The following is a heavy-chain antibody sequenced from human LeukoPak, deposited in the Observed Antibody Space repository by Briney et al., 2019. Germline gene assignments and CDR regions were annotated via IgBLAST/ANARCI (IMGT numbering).Heavy chain of an antibody. CDR2: MNEDGSGT. V-gene: IGHV3-7*01. CDR3: ARDPAWGAIDY. J-gene: IGHJ4*02. Sequence: GGSLRLSCAVSGFSIGSSWMSWVRQTPGKGLEWVADMNEDGSGTYYVDSVKGRFTVSRYNAQNSVYLQMNSLRVEDTGVYYCARDPAWGAIDYWGQGTLVTVSS. CDR1: GFSIGSSW. D-gene: IGHD7-27*01.